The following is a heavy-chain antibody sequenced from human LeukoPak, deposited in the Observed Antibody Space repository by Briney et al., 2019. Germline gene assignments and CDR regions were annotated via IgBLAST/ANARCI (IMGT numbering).Heavy chain of an antibody. CDR2: IYTSGST. CDR3: AREDQLEGYYYYYYMDV. D-gene: IGHD2-2*01. V-gene: IGHV4-4*07. J-gene: IGHJ6*03. CDR1: GGSISSYY. Sequence: SETLSLTCTVSGGSISSYYWSWIRQPAGKGLEWIGRIYTSGSTNYNPSLKSRVTMSVDTSKNQFSLKLSSVTAADTAVYYCAREDQLEGYYYYYYMDVWGKGTTVTVSS.